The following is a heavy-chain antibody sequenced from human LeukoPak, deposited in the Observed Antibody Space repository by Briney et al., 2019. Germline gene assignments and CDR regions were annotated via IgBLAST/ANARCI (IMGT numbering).Heavy chain of an antibody. V-gene: IGHV4-59*01. D-gene: IGHD1-7*01. CDR2: IYYSGST. CDR1: GGSISSYY. CDR3: ARGEWHYYFDL. Sequence: SETLSLTCTVSGGSISSYYWSWIRQPPGKGLEWIGYIYYSGSTNYNPSLKSRVTISVDTSKNQFSLKLSSVTAADTAVYYCARGEWHYYFDLWGRGTLVTVSS. J-gene: IGHJ2*01.